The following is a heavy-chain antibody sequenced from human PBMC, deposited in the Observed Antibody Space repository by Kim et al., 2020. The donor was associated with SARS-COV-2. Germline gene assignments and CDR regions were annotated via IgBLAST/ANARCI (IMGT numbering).Heavy chain of an antibody. Sequence: GGSLRLSCAASGFPFTSYWLHWVRQAPGKGLVWVSRINTDGSHTNYADSVKGRFTISRDDARNTLYLQMNSLRVEDTAVYYCARGGSHTPGIDYWGQGRMVTVSS. V-gene: IGHV3-74*01. CDR2: INTDGSHT. CDR3: ARGGSHTPGIDY. CDR1: GFPFTSYW. J-gene: IGHJ4*02.